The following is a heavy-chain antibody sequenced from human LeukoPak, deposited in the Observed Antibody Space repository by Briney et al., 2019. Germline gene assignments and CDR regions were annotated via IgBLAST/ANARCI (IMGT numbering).Heavy chain of an antibody. CDR1: RFTFSDYN. J-gene: IGHJ4*02. D-gene: IGHD6-13*01. CDR3: ARVSTAVSLAIDY. V-gene: IGHV3-21*06. Sequence: PGGSLRLSCAASRFTFSDYNMNWVRQAPGKGLEWVSVISSSSTYIYYADSVKGRFTISRDNAKNSLYLQMNSLRAEDTAVYYCARVSTAVSLAIDYWGQGNLVTVSS. CDR2: ISSSSTYI.